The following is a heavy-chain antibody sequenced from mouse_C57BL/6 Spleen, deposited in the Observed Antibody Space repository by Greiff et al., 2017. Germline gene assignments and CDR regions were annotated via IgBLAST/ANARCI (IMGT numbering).Heavy chain of an antibody. V-gene: IGHV1-54*01. CDR3: ARIYDGPWFAY. CDR1: GYAFTNYL. CDR2: INPGSGGT. Sequence: VQLQQSGAELVRPGTSVKVSCKASGYAFTNYLIEWVKQRPGQGLEWIGVINPGSGGTNYNEKVKGKATLTADKSSSTAYMQLSSLTSEDSAVYFCARIYDGPWFAYWGQGTLVTVSA. D-gene: IGHD2-3*01. J-gene: IGHJ3*01.